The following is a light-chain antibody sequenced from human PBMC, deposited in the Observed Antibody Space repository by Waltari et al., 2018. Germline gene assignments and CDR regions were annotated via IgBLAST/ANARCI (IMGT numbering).Light chain of an antibody. CDR3: QQYLTTPLT. J-gene: IGKJ5*01. V-gene: IGKV4-1*01. CDR2: WAS. Sequence: DILMTQSPSSLSASVGDRVTITCRASQSISNCLNWYQQRPGQPPKLLIYWASTRESGVPDRFSGSGSGTDFTLTISSLQAEDVAVYFCQQYLTTPLTFGQGTRLEIK. CDR1: QSISNC.